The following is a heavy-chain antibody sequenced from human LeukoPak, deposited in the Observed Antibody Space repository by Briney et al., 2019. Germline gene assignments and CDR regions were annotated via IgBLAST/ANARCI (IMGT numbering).Heavy chain of an antibody. V-gene: IGHV4-59*08. J-gene: IGHJ4*02. CDR3: ARQRGPFCSGSTCYQYHFDY. D-gene: IGHD2-15*01. Sequence: SETLSLTCTVSGGSIRNYYWSWIRQPPGKGLEWIGSINYSGNTNSNPSLKSRVTLLVDTSKNQFSLRLSSVTAADTAVYYCARQRGPFCSGSTCYQYHFDYWGQGTLVTVSS. CDR2: INYSGNT. CDR1: GGSIRNYY.